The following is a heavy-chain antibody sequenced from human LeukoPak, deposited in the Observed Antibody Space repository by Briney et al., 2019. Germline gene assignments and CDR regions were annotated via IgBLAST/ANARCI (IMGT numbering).Heavy chain of an antibody. D-gene: IGHD3-22*01. Sequence: HPGGSLRLSCAASGFTFSSYGMHWVRQAPGKGLEWVAFIRYDGSNKYYADSVKGRFTISRDNSKNTLYLQMNSLRAEDTAVCYCAKEYYDSSGYYYPPDYWGQGTLVTVSS. J-gene: IGHJ4*02. V-gene: IGHV3-30*02. CDR3: AKEYYDSSGYYYPPDY. CDR2: IRYDGSNK. CDR1: GFTFSSYG.